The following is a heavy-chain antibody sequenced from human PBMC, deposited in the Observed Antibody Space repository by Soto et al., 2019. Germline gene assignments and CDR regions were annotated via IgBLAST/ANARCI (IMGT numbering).Heavy chain of an antibody. Sequence: SETLSLTCTVSGVSVSRDYQWIWIRQPPGKGLEWIGHISYSGSPYYHPSLRSRLSISVDTSKNQFSLKVKSITAADTAVYYCARAWDFWGQGTLVTVSS. D-gene: IGHD1-26*01. CDR3: ARAWDF. CDR2: ISYSGSP. CDR1: GVSVSRDYQ. J-gene: IGHJ1*01. V-gene: IGHV4-30-4*01.